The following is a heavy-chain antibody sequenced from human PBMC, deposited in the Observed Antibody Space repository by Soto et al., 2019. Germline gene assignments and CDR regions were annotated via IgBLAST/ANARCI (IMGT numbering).Heavy chain of an antibody. CDR3: ATSYGSGSRPFDY. J-gene: IGHJ4*02. V-gene: IGHV1-69*02. D-gene: IGHD3-10*01. CDR2: IIPMLSMS. CDR1: GGTFNSYT. Sequence: QVQLVQSGAEVKKSGSSVRVSCKASGGTFNSYTLSWVRQAPGQRLEWMGRIIPMLSMSTYAQKFQGRVSIIADKSTNTVYLDLSSRRSDDTAIYYCATSYGSGSRPFDYWGQGTLVTVSS.